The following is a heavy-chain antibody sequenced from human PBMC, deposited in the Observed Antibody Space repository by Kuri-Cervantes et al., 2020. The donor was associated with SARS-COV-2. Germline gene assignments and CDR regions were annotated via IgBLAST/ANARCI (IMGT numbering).Heavy chain of an antibody. D-gene: IGHD7-27*01. CDR1: GGSISSGDYY. CDR3: VREYWGPGYYYMDV. V-gene: IGHV4-30-4*08. J-gene: IGHJ6*03. Sequence: LRLSCTVSGGSISSGDYYWSWIRQPPGKALEWIGFIYYTGSTFYTPSLESRVTISLDTSGNHFSLKLRSVTAADTAVYYCVREYWGPGYYYMDVWGKGTTVTVSS. CDR2: IYYTGST.